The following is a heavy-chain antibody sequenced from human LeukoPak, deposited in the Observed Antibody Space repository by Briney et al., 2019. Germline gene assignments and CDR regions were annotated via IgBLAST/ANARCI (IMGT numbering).Heavy chain of an antibody. Sequence: GGSLRLSCAASGFTFSRFWMGWVRQAPGKGLEWVANVKPDGSEKNYGDSVRGRFTISRDNARNSLSLQMNSLRVEDTAVYYCARENYFDYWGQGTLVTVSS. CDR2: VKPDGSEK. CDR1: GFTFSRFW. J-gene: IGHJ4*02. CDR3: ARENYFDY. V-gene: IGHV3-7*04.